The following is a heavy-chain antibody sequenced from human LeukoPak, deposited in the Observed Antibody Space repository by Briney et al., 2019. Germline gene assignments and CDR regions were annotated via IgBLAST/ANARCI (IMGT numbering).Heavy chain of an antibody. J-gene: IGHJ4*02. CDR1: GFTFTSYS. V-gene: IGHV3-21*01. CDR2: ISSSTTYI. D-gene: IGHD2-21*02. Sequence: GGSLRLSCAASGFTFTSYSMSWVRQAPGKGLEWVSSISSSTTYIYYADSVKGRFTISRDNAKNSLYLQMNSLRAEDTAVYYCARAETAAKYYFDFWGQGTLATVSS. CDR3: ARAETAAKYYFDF.